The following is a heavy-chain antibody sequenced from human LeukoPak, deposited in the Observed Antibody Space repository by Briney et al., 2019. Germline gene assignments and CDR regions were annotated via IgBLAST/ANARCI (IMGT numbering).Heavy chain of an antibody. Sequence: ASVKVSCKASGYTFTGKFIHWVRQAPGRGLEWMGWIDPHSGGTDYAQKFQGRVTMTRDTSITTAYMDLSRLISDDTAVYYCARDREGIAYFDFWGQGTLVTVSS. D-gene: IGHD2-21*01. CDR3: ARDREGIAYFDF. CDR2: IDPHSGGT. CDR1: GYTFTGKF. J-gene: IGHJ4*02. V-gene: IGHV1-2*02.